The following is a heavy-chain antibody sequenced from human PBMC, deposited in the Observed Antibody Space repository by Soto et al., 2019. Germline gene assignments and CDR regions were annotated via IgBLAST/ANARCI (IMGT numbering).Heavy chain of an antibody. V-gene: IGHV4-4*02. CDR2: IYHSGST. CDR3: ARDLEDIAARRGKARYYGMDV. CDR1: GGSISSSNW. Sequence: QVQLQESGPGLVKPSGTLSLTCAVSGGSISSSNWWSWVRQPPGKGLEWIGEIYHSGSTNYNPSLKSRVTISVDKSKNQFSLKLSSVTAADTAVYYCARDLEDIAARRGKARYYGMDVWGQGTTVTVSS. D-gene: IGHD6-6*01. J-gene: IGHJ6*02.